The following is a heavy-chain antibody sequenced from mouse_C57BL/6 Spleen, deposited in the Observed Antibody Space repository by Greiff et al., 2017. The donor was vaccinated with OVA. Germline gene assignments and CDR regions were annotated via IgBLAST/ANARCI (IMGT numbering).Heavy chain of an antibody. J-gene: IGHJ1*03. CDR3: ARKGERGSSYYWYFDV. CDR1: GFTFSDYG. D-gene: IGHD1-1*01. V-gene: IGHV5-17*01. CDR2: ISSGSSTI. Sequence: DVQLVESGGGLVKPGGSLKLSCAASGFTFSDYGMHWVRQAPEKGLEWVAYISSGSSTIYYADTVKGRFTISRDNAKNTLFLQMTSLRSEDTAMYYWARKGERGSSYYWYFDVWGTGTTVTVSS.